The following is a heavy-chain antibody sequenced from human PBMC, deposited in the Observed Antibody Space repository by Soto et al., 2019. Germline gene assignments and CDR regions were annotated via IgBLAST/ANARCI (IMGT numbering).Heavy chain of an antibody. CDR3: ERNQEFPDC. CDR1: GYTFTSYG. CDR2: ISAKNGNT. V-gene: IGHV1-18*01. J-gene: IGHJ4*02. Sequence: QVQLVQSGAEVKKPGASVKVSCKASGYTFTSYGITWVRQAPGQGLEWMGWISAKNGNTNYVQKLRGRVTNTGDTSTSIAFMELNILRCDDTDVYYCERNQEFPDCWGQGPLVTVSS. D-gene: IGHD2-21*01.